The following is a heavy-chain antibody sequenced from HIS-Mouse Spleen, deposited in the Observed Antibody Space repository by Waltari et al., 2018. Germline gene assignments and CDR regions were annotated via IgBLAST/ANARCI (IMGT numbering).Heavy chain of an antibody. V-gene: IGHV4-39*07. CDR3: AREIPYSSSWYDWYFDL. J-gene: IGHJ2*01. D-gene: IGHD6-13*01. CDR1: GGSISSSSYY. Sequence: QLQLQESGPGLVKPSETLSLTCTVSGGSISSSSYYWGWIHQPQGKGLEWIGSIYSSGDNYYNPSLKSRVTISVDTSKNQFSLKLSAVTAADTAVYYCAREIPYSSSWYDWYFDLWGRGTLVTVSS. CDR2: IYSSGDN.